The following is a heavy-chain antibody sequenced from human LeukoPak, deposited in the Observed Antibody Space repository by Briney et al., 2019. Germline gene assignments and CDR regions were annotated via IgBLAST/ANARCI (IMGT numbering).Heavy chain of an antibody. CDR1: GYSFTSYW. V-gene: IGHV5-51*01. J-gene: IGHJ5*02. Sequence: GESLKISCKGSGYSFTSYWIGWVRQMPGKGLEWMGIIYPADSETRYSPSFQGQVTISADKTISTIYLQWNSLKASDTGMYYCARRGGNWFDPWGQGTLVTVSS. CDR3: ARRGGNWFDP. D-gene: IGHD3-16*01. CDR2: IYPADSET.